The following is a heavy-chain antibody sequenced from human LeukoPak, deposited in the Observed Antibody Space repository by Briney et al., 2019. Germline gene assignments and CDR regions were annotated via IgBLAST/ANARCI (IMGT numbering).Heavy chain of an antibody. D-gene: IGHD3-16*02. CDR3: ARGYDYVWGSYRIDY. J-gene: IGHJ4*01. CDR1: GFTFNRYW. Sequence: GGSLRLSCAASGFTFNRYWMSWVRQAPGKELQWVANIKQDGSAKYYVDSVKGRFTISRDNAKNSLYLQMNSLRADDTAVYYCARGYDYVWGSYRIDYWGQGTLVTVSS. V-gene: IGHV3-7*03. CDR2: IKQDGSAK.